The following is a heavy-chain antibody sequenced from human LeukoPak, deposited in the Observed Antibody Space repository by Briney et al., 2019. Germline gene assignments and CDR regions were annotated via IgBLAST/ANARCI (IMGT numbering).Heavy chain of an antibody. CDR1: GGSLSSYY. D-gene: IGHD2-21*01. V-gene: IGHV4-59*08. CDR2: VYYSGSP. CDR3: ARLRLRNTRNGDSTSYEVFDI. J-gene: IGHJ3*02. Sequence: PSETLSLTCTVSGGSLSSYYWSWIRQPPGKGLACIGHVYYSGSPDYNPSLKSRLTISVDSAMNQFSLKLSSVTAADTAVYYCARLRLRNTRNGDSTSYEVFDIWGQGTVVTVSS.